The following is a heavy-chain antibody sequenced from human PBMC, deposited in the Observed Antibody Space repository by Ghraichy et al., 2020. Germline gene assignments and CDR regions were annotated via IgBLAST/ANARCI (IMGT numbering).Heavy chain of an antibody. CDR1: GFIFRRHY. J-gene: IGHJ3*02. CDR3: AGEAVICDADGAADI. V-gene: IGHV3-7*03. Sequence: GGSLRLSCAASGFIFRRHYMTGFRQAPGRGREWVANVKKEGSEQFYADFVQGRFTIYRDNAKNSVFLQMHAMKVEDPAGYYCAGEAVICDADGAADIWGQGTTVTVSS. D-gene: IGHD2-21*02. CDR2: VKKEGSEQ.